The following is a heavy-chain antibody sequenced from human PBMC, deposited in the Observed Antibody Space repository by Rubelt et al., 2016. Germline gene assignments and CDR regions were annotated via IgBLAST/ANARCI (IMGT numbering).Heavy chain of an antibody. Sequence: VQLVESGGGLVQPGGSLRLSCSASGFTFSSFVMHWVRQAPGQGLEYVSALSSNGGKTYYADSVKGRFTISRNNSKNKMYLKRNSLGVEDTAGYYCAPPISGYSSGWYGYWGQGTLVTVSS. CDR1: GFTFSSFV. J-gene: IGHJ4*02. D-gene: IGHD6-19*01. CDR2: LSSNGGKT. V-gene: IGHV3-64*04. CDR3: APPISGYSSGWYGY.